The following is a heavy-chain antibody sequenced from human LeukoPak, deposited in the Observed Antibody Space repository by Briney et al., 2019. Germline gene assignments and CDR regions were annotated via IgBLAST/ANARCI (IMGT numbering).Heavy chain of an antibody. Sequence: PSETQSLTCAVCGGSFSGYYWRWIRQPPGKGMEWIGEINHSGSTNYNPSLKSRVTISVDTSKNQFSLKLSSVTAADTAVYYCARTVVVAATLSRGGYDYWGQGTLVTVSS. CDR1: GGSFSGYY. CDR3: ARTVVVAATLSRGGYDY. CDR2: INHSGST. V-gene: IGHV4-34*01. D-gene: IGHD2-15*01. J-gene: IGHJ4*02.